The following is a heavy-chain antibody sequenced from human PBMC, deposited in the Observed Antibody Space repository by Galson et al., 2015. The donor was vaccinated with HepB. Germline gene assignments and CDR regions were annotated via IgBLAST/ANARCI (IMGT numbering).Heavy chain of an antibody. CDR1: GFTFSSYS. CDR3: ARAVGAIYYYYYYMDV. Sequence: SLRLSCAASGFTFSSYSMNWVRQAPGKGLEWVSYISSSSSTIYYADSVKGRFTISRDNAKNSLYLQMNSLRDEDTAVYYCARAVGAIYYYYYYMDVWGKGTTVTVSS. J-gene: IGHJ6*03. V-gene: IGHV3-48*02. D-gene: IGHD1-26*01. CDR2: ISSSSSTI.